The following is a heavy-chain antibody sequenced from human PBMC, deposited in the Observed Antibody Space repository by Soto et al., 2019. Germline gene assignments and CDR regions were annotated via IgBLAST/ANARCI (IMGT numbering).Heavy chain of an antibody. Sequence: EVQLLESGGGLVQPGGSLRLSCAASGFTFSSYAITWVRQAPGKGLEWVSVISGSGDRTYYADSVKGRFTISRDNSKNTLYQQMNSLRAEDTAVYYCASGRGRYFYYGMVVWGQGTTVTVSS. D-gene: IGHD1-26*01. V-gene: IGHV3-23*01. CDR3: ASGRGRYFYYGMVV. CDR1: GFTFSSYA. CDR2: ISGSGDRT. J-gene: IGHJ6*01.